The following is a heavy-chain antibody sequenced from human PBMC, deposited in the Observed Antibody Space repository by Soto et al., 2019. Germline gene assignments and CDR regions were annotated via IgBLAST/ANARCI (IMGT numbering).Heavy chain of an antibody. V-gene: IGHV1-69*01. D-gene: IGHD3-10*01. Sequence: QVHLVQSGAEVKKPGSSVKVSCKTSGGSVNNYAVSWVRQAPGQGLEWMGGIIPNFDTPNYAQKFQDRVTIFADESTSTVYIEMRSLRSNETAVYYCAVAMVREILIFESSGMHVWGQGITVIVSS. J-gene: IGHJ6*02. CDR1: GGSVNNYA. CDR3: AVAMVREILIFESSGMHV. CDR2: IIPNFDTP.